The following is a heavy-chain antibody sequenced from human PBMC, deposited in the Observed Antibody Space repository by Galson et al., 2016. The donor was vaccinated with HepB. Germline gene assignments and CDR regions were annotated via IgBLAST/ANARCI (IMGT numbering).Heavy chain of an antibody. V-gene: IGHV4-30-2*01. CDR1: GGSISSGDYS. Sequence: TLSLTCAVSGGSISSGDYSWSWIRQPPGKGLEWIGYIYHSGSTYYNPSLKSRVTISVDRSKNQFSLKLTSVTAADTAVYYCARYIPARSWFDPWGQGTLVTVSS. CDR2: IYHSGST. J-gene: IGHJ5*02. CDR3: ARYIPARSWFDP. D-gene: IGHD6-6*01.